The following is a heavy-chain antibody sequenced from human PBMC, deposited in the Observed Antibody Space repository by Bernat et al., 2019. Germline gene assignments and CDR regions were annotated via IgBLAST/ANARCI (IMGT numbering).Heavy chain of an antibody. CDR3: ARGRRVTMVRGVILWFDP. V-gene: IGHV4-34*01. CDR2: INHSGST. CDR1: GGSFSGYY. Sequence: QVQLQQWGAGLLKPSEPLSLTCAVYGGSFSGYYWSWIRQPPGKGLEWIGEINHSGSTNYNPSLKSRVTISVDTSKNQFSLKLSSVTAADTAVYYCARGRRVTMVRGVILWFDPWGQGTLVTVSS. D-gene: IGHD3-10*01. J-gene: IGHJ5*02.